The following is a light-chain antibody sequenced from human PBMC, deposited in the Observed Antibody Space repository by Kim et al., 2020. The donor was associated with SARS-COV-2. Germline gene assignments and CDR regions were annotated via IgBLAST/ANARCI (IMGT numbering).Light chain of an antibody. J-gene: IGLJ3*02. CDR3: SAWDRRLSGWV. Sequence: QPATLSYPGDNNNVGDQGATWPQQHQCHPPKILSYRNNNRPSEISERFSASRSGNTASLTITGLQPEDEADYYCSAWDRRLSGWVFGGGTQLTVL. CDR1: NNNVGDQG. V-gene: IGLV10-54*04. CDR2: RNN.